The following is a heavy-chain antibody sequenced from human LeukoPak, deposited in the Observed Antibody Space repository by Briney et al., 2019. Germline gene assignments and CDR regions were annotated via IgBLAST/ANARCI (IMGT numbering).Heavy chain of an antibody. CDR2: ISSSSSYI. Sequence: GGSLRLSCAASGFSFRSYSMNWVRQAPGKGLEWVSSISSSSSYIYYADSVKGRFTISRDNAKNSVFLQMNSLRAEDTAVYYCARDSSGWYLFDSWGQGTLVTVSS. CDR3: ARDSSGWYLFDS. V-gene: IGHV3-21*01. D-gene: IGHD6-19*01. CDR1: GFSFRSYS. J-gene: IGHJ4*02.